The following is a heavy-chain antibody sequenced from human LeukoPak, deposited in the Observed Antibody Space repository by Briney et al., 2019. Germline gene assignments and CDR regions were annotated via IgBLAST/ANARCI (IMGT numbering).Heavy chain of an antibody. D-gene: IGHD6-19*01. CDR2: VIPIFGTA. J-gene: IGHJ5*02. CDR1: GGTFSSYA. Sequence: ASVKVSCKASGGTFSSYAIRWMRQDPGQGLEWMGGVIPIFGTANYAQKFQGRVTITTDESTSTAYMELSSLRSEDTAVYYCERWSSSGWPEIENNWFDPWGQGTLVTVSS. V-gene: IGHV1-69*05. CDR3: ERWSSSGWPEIENNWFDP.